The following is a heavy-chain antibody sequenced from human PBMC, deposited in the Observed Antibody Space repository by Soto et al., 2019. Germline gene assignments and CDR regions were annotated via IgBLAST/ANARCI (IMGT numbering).Heavy chain of an antibody. J-gene: IGHJ4*02. Sequence: GGSLRLSCAASGFTFSSYGMHWVRQAPGKGLEWVAVIWYDGSNKYYADSVKGRFTISRDNSKNTLYLQMNSLRAEDTAVYYCARYNTVTTFPNFDDRGQGTPVTVSS. CDR1: GFTFSSYG. CDR2: IWYDGSNK. V-gene: IGHV3-33*01. CDR3: ARYNTVTTFPNFDD. D-gene: IGHD4-17*01.